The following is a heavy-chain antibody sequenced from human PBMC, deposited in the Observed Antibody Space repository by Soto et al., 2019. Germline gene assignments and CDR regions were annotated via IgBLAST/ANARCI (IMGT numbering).Heavy chain of an antibody. V-gene: IGHV3-49*03. Sequence: GGSLRLSCPPSGFTFGEYNLSWSRQAPGQGLEWVGVIRSKAYGATTDYAASVKGRFTISRDDSKSIAYLQKNSLKSEDTGVYYCTKYTYTSRYAYYGMDDWGHGTTVTVSS. D-gene: IGHD6-13*01. CDR3: TKYTYTSRYAYYGMDD. CDR1: GFTFGEYN. CDR2: IRSKAYGATT. J-gene: IGHJ6*02.